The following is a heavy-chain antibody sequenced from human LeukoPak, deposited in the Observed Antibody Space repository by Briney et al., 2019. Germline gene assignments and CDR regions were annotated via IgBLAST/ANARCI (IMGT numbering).Heavy chain of an antibody. V-gene: IGHV5-51*01. Sequence: GESLKISCKGSGYSFTSYWIGWVRQMPGKGLEWMAIIYPGDSDTKYTPSFQDQVTISADKSINTAYLHWRSLKASDTAMYYCAILSMIDTFDIWGVGKVGTVSS. D-gene: IGHD3-22*01. CDR3: AILSMIDTFDI. CDR2: IYPGDSDT. J-gene: IGHJ3*02. CDR1: GYSFTSYW.